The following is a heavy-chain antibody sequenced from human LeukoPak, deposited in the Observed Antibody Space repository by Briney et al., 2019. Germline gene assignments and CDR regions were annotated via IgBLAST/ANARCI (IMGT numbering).Heavy chain of an antibody. Sequence: GGSLRLSCAASGFTFSIYWMRWVRQAPGKGVGWVSRINSDGTCTRYAASVKRRFTISTDNAKNTLYLQMNSLRAEDTAVYYCARDGASGYDSYSFDYWGQGTLVTVSS. D-gene: IGHD5-12*01. J-gene: IGHJ4*02. CDR1: GFTFSIYW. CDR2: INSDGTCT. CDR3: ARDGASGYDSYSFDY. V-gene: IGHV3-74*01.